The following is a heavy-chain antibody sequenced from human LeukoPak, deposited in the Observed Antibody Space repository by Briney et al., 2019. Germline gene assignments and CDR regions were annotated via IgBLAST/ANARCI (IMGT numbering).Heavy chain of an antibody. V-gene: IGHV3-30*18. CDR2: ISYDGSNK. CDR3: ANYYDSSGYYALDM. D-gene: IGHD3-22*01. Sequence: GGSLRLSCAASGFIFSSYGMHWVRQAPGKGLEWVAVISYDGSNKYYADSVKGRFTISRDNSKNTLYLQMNSLRAEDTAVYYCANYYDSSGYYALDMWGQGTMVTVSP. CDR1: GFIFSSYG. J-gene: IGHJ3*02.